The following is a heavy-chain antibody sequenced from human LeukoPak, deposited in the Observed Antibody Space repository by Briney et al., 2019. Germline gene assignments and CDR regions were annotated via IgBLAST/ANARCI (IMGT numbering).Heavy chain of an antibody. CDR3: ARGFEIFDY. D-gene: IGHD3-9*01. CDR1: GFTFSSYG. Sequence: PGRSLRLSCVASGFTFSSYGMHWVRQAPGKGLEWVAVIWYDGTNKYYADSVKGRFTISRDNSKNTLYLQMNSLRDDDTAVYYCARGFEIFDYWGQGTLVTVSS. J-gene: IGHJ4*02. V-gene: IGHV3-33*01. CDR2: IWYDGTNK.